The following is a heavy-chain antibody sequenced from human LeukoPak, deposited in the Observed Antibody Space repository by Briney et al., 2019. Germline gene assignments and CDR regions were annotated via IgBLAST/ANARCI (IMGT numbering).Heavy chain of an antibody. Sequence: RLSCAXSGFTLSSYWMSWVRQARGKGVEWVANIKQEGSEKYYVDCVKGRFTISSYNAKNSLFLQMNTLRAEDTAVYYCARGYSSSWYNRFDYSCQGTLVTVSS. CDR3: ARGYSSSWYNRFDY. CDR2: IKQEGSEK. V-gene: IGHV3-7*01. J-gene: IGHJ4*02. D-gene: IGHD6-13*01. CDR1: GFTLSSYW.